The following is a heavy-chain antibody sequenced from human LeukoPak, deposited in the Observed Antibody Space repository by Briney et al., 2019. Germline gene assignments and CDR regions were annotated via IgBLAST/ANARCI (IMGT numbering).Heavy chain of an antibody. J-gene: IGHJ3*02. D-gene: IGHD3-9*01. CDR3: ARARYVNSFYAFDI. CDR2: FYISGST. V-gene: IGHV4-4*07. CDR1: GGSISSYY. Sequence: PSETLSLTCTVSGGSISSYYWSWIRQPAGKGLEWIGRFYISGSTNYNPSLKSRVTMSVDTSKNQFSLRLNSVTAADTAVYYCARARYVNSFYAFDIWGQGTLVTVSS.